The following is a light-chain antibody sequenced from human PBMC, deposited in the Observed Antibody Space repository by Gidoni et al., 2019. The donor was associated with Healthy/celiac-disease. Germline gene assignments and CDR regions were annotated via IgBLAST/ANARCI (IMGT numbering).Light chain of an antibody. V-gene: IGKV1-5*01. J-gene: IGKJ4*01. Sequence: DIQMTQSPSTLSASVGDRVTITCRASQSISSWLAWYQQKPGKAPKLLIYDASSLESGVPSRFSGIGSGTEFTLTISSLQPDDFATYYCQQYNSYSPLTFGGGTKVEIK. CDR3: QQYNSYSPLT. CDR1: QSISSW. CDR2: DAS.